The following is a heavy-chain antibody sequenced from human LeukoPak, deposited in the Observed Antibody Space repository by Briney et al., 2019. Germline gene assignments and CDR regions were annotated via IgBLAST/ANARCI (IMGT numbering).Heavy chain of an antibody. CDR2: INPSGGST. D-gene: IGHD4-17*01. J-gene: IGHJ4*02. V-gene: IGHV1-46*01. CDR3: ARLVPGGTTVTTDAGY. CDR1: GYTFTSYY. Sequence: GASVKVSRKASGYTFTSYYMHWVRQAPGQGLEWMGIINPSGGSTSYAQKFQGRVTMTRDTSTSTVYMELSSLRSEDTAVYYCARLVPGGTTVTTDAGYWGQGTLVTVSS.